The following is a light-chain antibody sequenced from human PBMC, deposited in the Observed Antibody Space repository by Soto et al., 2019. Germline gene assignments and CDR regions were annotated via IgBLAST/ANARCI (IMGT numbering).Light chain of an antibody. V-gene: IGLV1-44*01. CDR2: SNN. CDR1: SSNIGSNT. J-gene: IGLJ2*01. CDR3: AAWDDSLNGPR. Sequence: SVLTQPPSASGTPGQRVTISCSGSSSNIGSNTVNWYQQLPGTAPKLLIYSNNQRPSGVPDRFSGSKSGTSASLAISGLQSEDEADYYCAAWDDSLNGPRFGGGTKLTVL.